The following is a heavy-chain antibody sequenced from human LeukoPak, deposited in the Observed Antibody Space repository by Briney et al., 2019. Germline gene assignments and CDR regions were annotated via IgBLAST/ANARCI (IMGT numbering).Heavy chain of an antibody. CDR1: GGSFSGYY. D-gene: IGHD3-10*01. Sequence: SETLSLTCAVYGGSFSGYYWSWIRQPPGKGLGWIGEINHSGSTNYNPSLKSRVTISVDTSKNQFSLKLSSVTAADTAVYYCARGHYYGSGSYYRLDYWGQGTLVTVSS. J-gene: IGHJ4*02. CDR2: INHSGST. CDR3: ARGHYYGSGSYYRLDY. V-gene: IGHV4-34*01.